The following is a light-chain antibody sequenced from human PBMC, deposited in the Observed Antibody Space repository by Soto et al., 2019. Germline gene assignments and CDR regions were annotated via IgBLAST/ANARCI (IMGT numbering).Light chain of an antibody. V-gene: IGKV3-20*01. Sequence: EIVLTQSPGTPSLSPGERATLSCRASEFLSSSYLVWYQQQPGQAPRLLIYAASRRATGIPDSFSGSGSATEYTLTINTLEPEDFAVYYCQQQGTFGQGTKLEIK. CDR2: AAS. CDR1: EFLSSSY. J-gene: IGKJ2*01. CDR3: QQQGT.